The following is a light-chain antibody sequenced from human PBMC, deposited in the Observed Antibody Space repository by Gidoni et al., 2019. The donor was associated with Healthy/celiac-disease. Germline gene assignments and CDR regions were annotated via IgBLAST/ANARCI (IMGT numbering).Light chain of an antibody. V-gene: IGLV1-44*01. Sequence: QSVLTQPPSASGTPGPRVTSPCSGSSSNSGSNTVHWYQQLPGTAPKLLIYSNNQRPSGVPDRFAGSKSGTSASLAISGLQSEDEADYYCAAWDDSLNGPLFGGGTKLTVL. CDR2: SNN. J-gene: IGLJ2*01. CDR1: SSNSGSNT. CDR3: AAWDDSLNGPL.